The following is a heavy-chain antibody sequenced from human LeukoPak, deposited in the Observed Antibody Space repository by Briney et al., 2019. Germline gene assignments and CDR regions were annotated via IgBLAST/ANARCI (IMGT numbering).Heavy chain of an antibody. Sequence: PGRSLRLSCAASGFTFSSYGMHWVRQAPGKGLEWVAVISYDGSNKYYADSVKGRFTISRDNSKNTLYLQMNSLRAEDTAVYYCAKDLYGDLQYFDYWGQGTLVTVSS. J-gene: IGHJ4*02. CDR1: GFTFSSYG. CDR2: ISYDGSNK. V-gene: IGHV3-30*18. CDR3: AKDLYGDLQYFDY. D-gene: IGHD4-17*01.